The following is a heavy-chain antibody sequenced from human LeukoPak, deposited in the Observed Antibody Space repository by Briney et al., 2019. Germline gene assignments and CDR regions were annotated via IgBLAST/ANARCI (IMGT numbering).Heavy chain of an antibody. J-gene: IGHJ4*02. V-gene: IGHV4-34*01. CDR2: INHSGST. D-gene: IGHD6-13*01. CDR1: GGSFSGYY. Sequence: SETLSLTCAVYGGSFSGYYWSWIRQPPGKGLEWIGEINHSGSTNHNPSLKSRVTISVDTSKNQFSLKLSSVTAADTAVYYCASLYSSSWYGSEFDYWGQGTLVTVSS. CDR3: ASLYSSSWYGSEFDY.